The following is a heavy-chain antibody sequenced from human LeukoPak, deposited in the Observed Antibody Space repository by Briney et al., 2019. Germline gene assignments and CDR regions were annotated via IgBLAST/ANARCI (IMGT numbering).Heavy chain of an antibody. CDR3: ARMGYSYGIDY. V-gene: IGHV3-20*04. Sequence: GGSLRLSCAASGFTFDDYGMSWVRQAPGKGLEWVSGINWNGGSTGYADSVRGRFTISRDNAKNSLYLQMNSLRAEDTAMYYCARMGYSYGIDYWGQGTLVTVSS. D-gene: IGHD5-18*01. J-gene: IGHJ4*02. CDR2: INWNGGST. CDR1: GFTFDDYG.